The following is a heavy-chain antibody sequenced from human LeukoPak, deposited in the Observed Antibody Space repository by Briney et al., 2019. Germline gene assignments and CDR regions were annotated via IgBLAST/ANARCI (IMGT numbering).Heavy chain of an antibody. Sequence: PSETPSLTCTVSGGSISTSSYYWGWIRQPPGKGLEWIGSIYYSGSTYYNPSLRSRVTISVDTSKNHFSLRLSSVTAADTALYYYARHSSSWSPFDYWGQGTLVTVSS. D-gene: IGHD6-13*01. J-gene: IGHJ4*02. CDR2: IYYSGST. V-gene: IGHV4-39*01. CDR3: ARHSSSWSPFDY. CDR1: GGSISTSSYY.